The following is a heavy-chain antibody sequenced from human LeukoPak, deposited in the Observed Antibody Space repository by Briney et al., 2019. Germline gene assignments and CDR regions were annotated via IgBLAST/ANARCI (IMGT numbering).Heavy chain of an antibody. Sequence: SEILSLTCTVSGGSISSSSYYWGWIRQPPGKGLEWIGSIYYSGSTYYNPSLKSRVTISVDTSKNQFSLKLSSVTAADTAVYYCARAVTSIWFDPWGQGTLVTVSS. J-gene: IGHJ5*02. CDR1: GGSISSSSYY. CDR2: IYYSGST. D-gene: IGHD2-21*02. V-gene: IGHV4-39*07. CDR3: ARAVTSIWFDP.